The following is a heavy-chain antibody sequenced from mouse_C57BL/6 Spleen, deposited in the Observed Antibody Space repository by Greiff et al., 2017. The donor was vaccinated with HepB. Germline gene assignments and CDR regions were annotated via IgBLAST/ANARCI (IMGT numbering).Heavy chain of an antibody. CDR3: ARSDIYYYGSSDFDY. V-gene: IGHV1-82*01. D-gene: IGHD1-1*01. CDR1: GYAFSSSW. J-gene: IGHJ2*01. Sequence: QVQLQQSGPELVKPGASVKISCKASGYAFSSSWMNWVKQRPGKGLEWIGRIYPGDGDTNYNGKFKGKATLTADKSSSTAYMQLSSLTSEDSAVYFCARSDIYYYGSSDFDYWGQGTTLTVSS. CDR2: IYPGDGDT.